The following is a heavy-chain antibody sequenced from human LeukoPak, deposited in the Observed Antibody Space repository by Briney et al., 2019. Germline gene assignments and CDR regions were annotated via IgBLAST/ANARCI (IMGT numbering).Heavy chain of an antibody. CDR2: ILYDGTNK. Sequence: GGSLRLSCAASGFTFSSFGMHWVRQAPGQGLEWVAFILYDGTNKYYADSVKGRFTISRDNSKNTLSLQMNSLRVEDTALYYCTKGGGGRLIYYYYMDVWGKGTTVTVSS. V-gene: IGHV3-30*02. CDR1: GFTFSSFG. D-gene: IGHD3-16*01. J-gene: IGHJ6*03. CDR3: TKGGGGRLIYYYYMDV.